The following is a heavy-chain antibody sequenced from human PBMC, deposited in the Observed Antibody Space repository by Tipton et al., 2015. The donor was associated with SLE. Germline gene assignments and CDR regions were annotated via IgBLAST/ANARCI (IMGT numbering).Heavy chain of an antibody. V-gene: IGHV1-18*01. D-gene: IGHD2-8*02. Sequence: QSGPEVKKPGASVQVSCKASGYTFIGYYMHWVRQAPGQGLEWMGWISANNGDTKYAQRFQGRVTMTTDTSTTTTYMALRSPRSDDTAIYYCARECSGTGCLDYWGQGTLVTVSS. CDR3: ARECSGTGCLDY. CDR1: GYTFIGYY. CDR2: ISANNGDT. J-gene: IGHJ4*02.